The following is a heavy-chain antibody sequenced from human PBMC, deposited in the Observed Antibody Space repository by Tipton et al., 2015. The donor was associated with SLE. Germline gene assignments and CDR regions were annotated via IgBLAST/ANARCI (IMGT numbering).Heavy chain of an antibody. CDR3: ARDRIAVARSTLDH. CDR2: ISSSGSKI. D-gene: IGHD6-19*01. CDR1: GFNFSDYY. V-gene: IGHV3-11*01. J-gene: IGHJ4*02. Sequence: SLRLSCAASGFNFSDYYISWVRQAPGKGLEWVSYISSSGSKIYYADSVKGRFTISRDNAKNSLYLQMNSLRAEDTAVYYCARDRIAVARSTLDHWCRGTLVTVSS.